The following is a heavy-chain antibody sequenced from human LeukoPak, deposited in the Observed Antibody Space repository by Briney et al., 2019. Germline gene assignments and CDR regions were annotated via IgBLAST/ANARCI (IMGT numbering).Heavy chain of an antibody. D-gene: IGHD3-10*01. CDR3: ARDHYYCSVLNWFDP. CDR1: GGSISSGDYY. J-gene: IGHJ5*02. CDR2: IYYSGST. V-gene: IGHV4-30-4*08. Sequence: SETLSLTCTVSGGSISSGDYYWSWIRQPPGKGLEWIGYIYYSGSTYYNPSLKSRVTISVDTSKNQFSLKLSSVTAADTAVYYCARDHYYCSVLNWFDPWGPGTLVTVSS.